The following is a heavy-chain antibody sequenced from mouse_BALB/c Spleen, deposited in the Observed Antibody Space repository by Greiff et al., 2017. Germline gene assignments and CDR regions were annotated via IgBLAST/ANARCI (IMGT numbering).Heavy chain of an antibody. CDR3: AEGTTASPFAY. CDR1: GYSITSDYA. V-gene: IGHV3-2*02. J-gene: IGHJ3*01. D-gene: IGHD1-2*01. Sequence: EVKLVESGPGLVKPSQSLSLTCTVTGYSITSDYAWNWIRQFPGNKLEWMGYISYSGSTSYNPSLKSRISITRDTSKNQFFLQLNSVTTEDTATYYCAEGTTASPFAYWGQGTLVTVSA. CDR2: ISYSGST.